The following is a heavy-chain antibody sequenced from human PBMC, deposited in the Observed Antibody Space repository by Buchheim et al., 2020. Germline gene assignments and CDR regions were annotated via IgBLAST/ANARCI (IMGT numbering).Heavy chain of an antibody. V-gene: IGHV3-30-3*01. CDR3: AREGPPAAPIDY. CDR1: GFTFSSYA. D-gene: IGHD6-6*01. J-gene: IGHJ4*02. CDR2: ISYDGSNK. Sequence: QVQLVESGGGVVQPGRSLRLSCAASGFTFSSYAMHWVRQAPGKGLEWVAVISYDGSNKYYADSVKGRFTISRDNSKNTLYLQMNSLRAEDTAVYYCAREGPPAAPIDYWGQGTL.